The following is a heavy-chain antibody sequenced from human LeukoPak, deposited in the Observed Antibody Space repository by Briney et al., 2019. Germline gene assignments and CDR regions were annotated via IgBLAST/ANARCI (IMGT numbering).Heavy chain of an antibody. D-gene: IGHD6-13*01. CDR3: AKGGRSGSWYGWFDP. CDR2: ISGDGSTI. Sequence: GGSLRLTCAASGFTFDDYPRCWVRQAPGKGLEWISYISGDGSTIYYAGSLKSRTTITRDNSNKYLYMQMNSLRTKDVAFYYWAKGGRSGSWYGWFDPWGQGTLVTVSS. CDR1: GFTFDDYP. V-gene: IGHV3-43*02. J-gene: IGHJ5*02.